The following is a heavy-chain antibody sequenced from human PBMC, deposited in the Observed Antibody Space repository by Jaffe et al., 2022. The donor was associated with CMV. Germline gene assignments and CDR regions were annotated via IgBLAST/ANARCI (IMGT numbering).Heavy chain of an antibody. CDR2: ISSDGITK. CDR1: GFTFGDYW. V-gene: IGHV3-74*01. Sequence: EMQLVESGGGLVQPGESLRLSCAASGFTFGDYWMDWVRQVPGKGLIWVSRISSDGITKDYADSVKGRFTISRDNIKNTLFLQMNSLRVEDTAMYYCVRNRREGWFDPWGQGSLVTVSS. J-gene: IGHJ5*02. CDR3: VRNRREGWFDP.